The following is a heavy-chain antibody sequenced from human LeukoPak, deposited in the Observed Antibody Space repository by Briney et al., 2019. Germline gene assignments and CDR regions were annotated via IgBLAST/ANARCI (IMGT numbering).Heavy chain of an antibody. D-gene: IGHD4-23*01. V-gene: IGHV3-7*03. CDR3: AKNIGGFDY. J-gene: IGHJ4*02. CDR1: GFPFSTYW. Sequence: GGSLRLSCAASGFPFSTYWMSWVRQAPGKGLEWVANINQDGTEKYYVDSVKGRFTISRDYAKNSLYLQMNSLRAEDTAVYYCAKNIGGFDYWGQGTLVTVSS. CDR2: INQDGTEK.